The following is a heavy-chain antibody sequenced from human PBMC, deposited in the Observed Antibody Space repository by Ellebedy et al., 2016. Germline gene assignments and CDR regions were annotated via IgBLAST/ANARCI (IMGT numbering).Heavy chain of an antibody. CDR1: GGSFSGYY. D-gene: IGHD5-18*01. CDR2: INHSGST. Sequence: SETLSLTCAVNGGSFSGYYWTWIRQPPGKGLEWIGEINHSGSTHYKPSLKSRVTISVDSSKNHFSLKLSSVTAADTAVYYCARGGYSYGSGDFDYWGQGTLVTVSS. CDR3: ARGGYSYGSGDFDY. V-gene: IGHV4-34*01. J-gene: IGHJ4*02.